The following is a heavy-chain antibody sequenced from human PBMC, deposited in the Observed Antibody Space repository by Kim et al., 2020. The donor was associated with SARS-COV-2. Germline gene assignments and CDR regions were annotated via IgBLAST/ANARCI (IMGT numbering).Heavy chain of an antibody. D-gene: IGHD3-22*01. CDR2: ISSSSSTI. Sequence: GGFLRLSCAASGFTFSSYSMNWVRQAPGKGLEWVSYISSSSSTIYYADSVKGRFTISRDNAKNSLYLQMNSLRDEDTAVYYCASPVTYYYYDSSGYSDAFDIWGQGTMVTVSS. CDR1: GFTFSSYS. V-gene: IGHV3-48*02. J-gene: IGHJ3*02. CDR3: ASPVTYYYYDSSGYSDAFDI.